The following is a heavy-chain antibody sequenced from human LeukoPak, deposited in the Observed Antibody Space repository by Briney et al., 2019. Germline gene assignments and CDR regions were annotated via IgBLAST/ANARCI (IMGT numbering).Heavy chain of an antibody. CDR3: AKTGDSSGYYQYYGMDV. Sequence: GRSLRLSCAASGFSISSYAMSWVRQAPGKGLEWVSAISGSGGATYYADSVMGRFTIFRDNSKNTLYLQMNSLRAEDTAVYYCAKTGDSSGYYQYYGMDVWGQGTTVTVSS. V-gene: IGHV3-23*01. CDR2: ISGSGGAT. CDR1: GFSISSYA. D-gene: IGHD3-22*01. J-gene: IGHJ6*02.